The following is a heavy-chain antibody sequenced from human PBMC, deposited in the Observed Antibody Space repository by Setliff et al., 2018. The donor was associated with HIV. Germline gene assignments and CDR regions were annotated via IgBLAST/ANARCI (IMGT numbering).Heavy chain of an antibody. V-gene: IGHV1-69*04. Sequence: SVKVSCKASGGTFDRSVFSWVRQAPGQGLQWMGRFIPMFGVTKYAQASQSRVTITADRSTSTVHMELRSLRSGDTAVYYCARELKGVYDSWGSSDPPYYFDNWGQGTLVTVSS. CDR3: ARELKGVYDSWGSSDPPYYFDN. CDR2: FIPMFGVT. CDR1: GGTFDRSV. J-gene: IGHJ4*02. D-gene: IGHD3-16*01.